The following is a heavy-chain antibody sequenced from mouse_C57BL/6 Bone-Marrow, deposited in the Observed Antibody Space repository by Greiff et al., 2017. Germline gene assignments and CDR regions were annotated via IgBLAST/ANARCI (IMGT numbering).Heavy chain of an antibody. CDR3: TKVSIYYYGSSPDFDAMDY. Sequence: EVKLMESGAGLVKPGGSLKLSCAASGFTFSSYAMSWVRQTPEKRLEWVAYISSGGDYIYYADTVKGRFTISRDNARNTLYLQMSSLKSEDTAMYYCTKVSIYYYGSSPDFDAMDYWGQGTSVTVSS. D-gene: IGHD1-1*01. J-gene: IGHJ4*01. V-gene: IGHV5-9-1*02. CDR1: GFTFSSYA. CDR2: ISSGGDYI.